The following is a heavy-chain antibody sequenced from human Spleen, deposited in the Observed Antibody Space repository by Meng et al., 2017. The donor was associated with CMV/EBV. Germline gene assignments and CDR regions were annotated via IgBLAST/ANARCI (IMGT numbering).Heavy chain of an antibody. V-gene: IGHV2-5*02. J-gene: IGHJ4*02. Sequence: LTLTCTVSGVSLSTHGVSVGWIRQPPGKALEWLALIYWDDDKRYRSSLKSRLTITKDTSKNQVVLTMSNMDPLDTATYYCALPKGDYWGQGILVTVSS. CDR1: GVSLSTHGVS. CDR3: ALPKGDY. CDR2: IYWDDDK.